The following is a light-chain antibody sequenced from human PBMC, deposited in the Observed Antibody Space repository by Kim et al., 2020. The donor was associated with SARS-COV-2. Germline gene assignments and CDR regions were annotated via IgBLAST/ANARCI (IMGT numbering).Light chain of an antibody. CDR3: QQYDDWPPWT. CDR1: QSVSSS. CDR2: DAS. V-gene: IGKV3-15*01. J-gene: IGKJ1*01. Sequence: SPGETATLSCRASQSVSSSGAWYQQKPGEAPRLLIYDASTRATDIPARFSGSRSGTDFTLTISSLQSEDLAVYHCQQYDDWPPWTFGQGTKVDIK.